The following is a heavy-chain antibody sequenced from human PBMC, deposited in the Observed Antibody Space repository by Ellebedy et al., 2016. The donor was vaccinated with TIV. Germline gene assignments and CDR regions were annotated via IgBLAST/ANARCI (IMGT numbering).Heavy chain of an antibody. CDR3: AGRAGIVVPAAYFDY. D-gene: IGHD2-2*01. Sequence: SETLSLTCTVSGGSISSSTYYWSWIRQHPGKGLEWIGYIYYSGSTYYNPSLKSRVTISVDTSKSQFSLKLSSVTAADTAVYYCAGRAGIVVPAAYFDYWGQGTLVTVSS. J-gene: IGHJ4*02. CDR2: IYYSGST. V-gene: IGHV4-31*03. CDR1: GGSISSSTYY.